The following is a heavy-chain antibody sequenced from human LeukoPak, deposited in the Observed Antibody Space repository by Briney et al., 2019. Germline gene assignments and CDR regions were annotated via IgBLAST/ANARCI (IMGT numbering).Heavy chain of an antibody. Sequence: GGSLRLSCAASGFTFSSYWMSWVRQAPGKGLEWVSAISGSGGSTYYADSVKGRFTISRDNSKNTLYLQMNSLRAEDTAVYYCAKGYKSITMVRGVIITETPFDYWGQGTLVTVSS. V-gene: IGHV3-23*01. CDR3: AKGYKSITMVRGVIITETPFDY. D-gene: IGHD3-10*01. CDR2: ISGSGGST. CDR1: GFTFSSYW. J-gene: IGHJ4*02.